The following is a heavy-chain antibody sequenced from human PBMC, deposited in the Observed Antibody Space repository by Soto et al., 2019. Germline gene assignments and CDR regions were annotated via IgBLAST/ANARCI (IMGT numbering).Heavy chain of an antibody. CDR3: ATAPGARIVGATTDRYFDL. D-gene: IGHD1-26*01. CDR1: GYSIGSGYY. CDR2: IYHSGST. Sequence: SETLSLTCAVSGYSIGSGYYWGWIRQPPGKGLEWIGSIYHSGSTYYNPSLKSRVTISVDTSKNQFSLKLSSVTAADTAVYYCATAPGARIVGATTDRYFDLWGRGTLVTVSS. V-gene: IGHV4-38-2*01. J-gene: IGHJ2*01.